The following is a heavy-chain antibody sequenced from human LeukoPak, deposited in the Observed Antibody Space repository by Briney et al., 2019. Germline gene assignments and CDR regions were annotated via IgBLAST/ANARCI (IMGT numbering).Heavy chain of an antibody. D-gene: IGHD6-13*01. CDR2: LSSGGRTR. J-gene: IGHJ5*02. CDR3: ARPPERDSSSWYNWFDP. V-gene: IGHV3-48*04. CDR1: GFTFSSYS. Sequence: GGSLRLSCAASGFTFSSYSMNWVRQAPGKGLEWVSYLSSGGRTRYYADSVKGRFTISRDNAKNSLYLQMSSLRAEDTAVYYCARPPERDSSSWYNWFDPWGQGTLVTVSS.